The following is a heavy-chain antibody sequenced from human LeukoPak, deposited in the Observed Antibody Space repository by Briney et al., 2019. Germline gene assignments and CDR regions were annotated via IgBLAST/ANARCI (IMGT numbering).Heavy chain of an antibody. Sequence: GASLQISCKGSGSSFTSYWIGWVRQLPGKGLEGMGIIYPGDSDTKYSPSLQGQVTISADKTNRTSYLQWSSLKASDTAMYYCARSQNSSGEWLTWGYWGQGTLVTVSS. J-gene: IGHJ4*02. CDR1: GSSFTSYW. V-gene: IGHV5-51*01. CDR3: ARSQNSSGEWLTWGY. CDR2: IYPGDSDT. D-gene: IGHD3-10*01.